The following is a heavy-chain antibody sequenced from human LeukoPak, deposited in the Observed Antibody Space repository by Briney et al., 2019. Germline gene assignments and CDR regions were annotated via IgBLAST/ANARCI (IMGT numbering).Heavy chain of an antibody. Sequence: GGSLRLSCAASGFTFSNAWMSWVRQAPGKGLEWVGRIRSKTDGGTTDYAAPVKGRFTISRDDSKNTLYLQMNSLKTEDTAVYYCTTVWFGELNPYYYYGMDVWGKGTTVTVSS. CDR3: TTVWFGELNPYYYYGMDV. CDR2: IRSKTDGGTT. D-gene: IGHD3-10*01. CDR1: GFTFSNAW. V-gene: IGHV3-15*01. J-gene: IGHJ6*04.